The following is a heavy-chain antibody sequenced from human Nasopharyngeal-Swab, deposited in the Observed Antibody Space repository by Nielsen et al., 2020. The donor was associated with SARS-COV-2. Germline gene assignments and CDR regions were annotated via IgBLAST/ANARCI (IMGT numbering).Heavy chain of an antibody. V-gene: IGHV3-23*01. CDR3: ARDPFPYYYDSSGSFDY. CDR2: ISGSGGST. J-gene: IGHJ4*02. D-gene: IGHD3-22*01. Sequence: GESLKISCAASGFTFSSYAMSWVRQAPGKGLEWVSAISGSGGSTYYADSVKGRFTISRDNAKNSLYLQMNSLRAEDTAVYYCARDPFPYYYDSSGSFDYWGQGTLVTVSS. CDR1: GFTFSSYA.